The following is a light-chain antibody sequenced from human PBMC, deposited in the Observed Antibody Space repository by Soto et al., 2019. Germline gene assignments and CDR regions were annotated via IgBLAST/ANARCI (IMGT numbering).Light chain of an antibody. V-gene: IGKV1-5*01. Sequence: DIQMTQSPSTLSGSVGDRVTITCRASQTISSWLAWYQQKPGKAPKLLIYDASTLESGVPSRFSGSGSGTEFTLTISSLHPDDFASYYCQQYSRDSTFGQGTKVDIK. CDR1: QTISSW. J-gene: IGKJ1*01. CDR3: QQYSRDST. CDR2: DAS.